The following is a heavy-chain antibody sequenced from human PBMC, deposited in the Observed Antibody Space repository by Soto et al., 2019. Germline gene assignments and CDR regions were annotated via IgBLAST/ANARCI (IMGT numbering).Heavy chain of an antibody. V-gene: IGHV3-33*01. J-gene: IGHJ4*02. CDR1: GFTFSSYG. D-gene: IGHD3-22*01. Sequence: GGSLRLSCAASGFTFSSYGMHWVRQAPGKGLEWVAVIWYDGSNKYYADSVKGRFTISRDNSKNTLYLQMNSLRAEDTAVYYCARGRQYYYDSSGYFQFDYWGQGTLVTVSS. CDR2: IWYDGSNK. CDR3: ARGRQYYYDSSGYFQFDY.